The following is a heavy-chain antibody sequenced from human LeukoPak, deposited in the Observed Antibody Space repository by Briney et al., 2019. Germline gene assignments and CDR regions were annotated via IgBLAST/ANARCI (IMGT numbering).Heavy chain of an antibody. CDR3: AREGSSSGTEFDY. CDR1: GGSISSGSYY. V-gene: IGHV4-61*01. CDR2: IYYSGST. J-gene: IGHJ4*02. D-gene: IGHD6-6*01. Sequence: SETLSLTCTVSGGSISSGSYYWSWIRQPPGKGLEWIGYIYYSGSTNYNPSLKSRVTISVDTSKNQFSLKLSSVTAADTAVYYCAREGSSSGTEFDYWGQGTLVTVSS.